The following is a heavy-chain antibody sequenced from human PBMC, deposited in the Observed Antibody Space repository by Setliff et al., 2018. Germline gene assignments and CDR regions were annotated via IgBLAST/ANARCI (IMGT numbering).Heavy chain of an antibody. CDR1: GGSISSGTYY. J-gene: IGHJ4*02. CDR3: ARDNTMVGATDN. Sequence: SETLSLTCTVSGGSISSGTYYWSWIRQPAGKGLEWIGRLHTSGSIDYNPSLKSRVTISVDTSKNQFSLRLRSVTAADTAVYFCARDNTMVGATDNWGLGTLVTVSS. V-gene: IGHV4-61*02. CDR2: LHTSGSI. D-gene: IGHD1-26*01.